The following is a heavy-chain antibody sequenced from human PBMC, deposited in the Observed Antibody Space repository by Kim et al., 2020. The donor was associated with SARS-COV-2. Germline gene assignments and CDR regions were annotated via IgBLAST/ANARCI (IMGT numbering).Heavy chain of an antibody. V-gene: IGHV3-23*01. CDR1: GFTFSNYA. D-gene: IGHD5-12*01. Sequence: GGSLRLSCAASGFTFSNYAMSWVRQAPGKGLEWVSVISGSGGTTYYADSVKGRFTISRDNSKNTLYLQMNSLRAEDTAVYSCAKDGPARATGFDYWGQGTLVTVSS. J-gene: IGHJ4*02. CDR2: ISGSGGTT. CDR3: AKDGPARATGFDY.